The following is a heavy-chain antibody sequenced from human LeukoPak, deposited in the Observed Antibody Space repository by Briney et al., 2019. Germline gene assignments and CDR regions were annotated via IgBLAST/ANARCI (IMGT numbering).Heavy chain of an antibody. D-gene: IGHD3-3*01. CDR1: GYTFTSYG. Sequence: ASVKVSCKASGYTFTSYGISWVRQAPGQGLEWMGWISAYNGNTNYAQKLQGRVTMTTDTSTSTAYMELRSLRSDDTAVYYCARGGYDFWSGYFYYYYYYMDVWGKGTTVTVSS. V-gene: IGHV1-18*01. CDR3: ARGGYDFWSGYFYYYYYYMDV. J-gene: IGHJ6*03. CDR2: ISAYNGNT.